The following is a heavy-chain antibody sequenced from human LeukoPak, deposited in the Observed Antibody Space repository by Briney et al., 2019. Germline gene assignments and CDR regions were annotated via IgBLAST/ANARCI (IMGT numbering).Heavy chain of an antibody. J-gene: IGHJ4*02. V-gene: IGHV4-59*01. CDR2: IHYSGST. D-gene: IGHD3-10*01. Sequence: PSEALSLTCTVSGGSISGYYWSWIRQPPGKGLEWIGFIHYSGSTNYNPSLKSRVTISVDTSTNHFSLKLSSVTAADTAVYYCARYGSGSYHFDYWGQGTLVTVSP. CDR1: GGSISGYY. CDR3: ARYGSGSYHFDY.